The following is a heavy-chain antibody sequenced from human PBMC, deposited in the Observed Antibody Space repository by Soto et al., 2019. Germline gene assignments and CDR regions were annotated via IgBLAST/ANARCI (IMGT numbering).Heavy chain of an antibody. Sequence: ASVKVSCKASGYTFTSYDINWVRQATGQGLEWKGWMNPNSGNTGYAQKFQGRVTMTRNTSISTAYMELSSLRSEDTAVYYCARGPSPVLWFGEFGWDYWGQGTLVTVSS. CDR3: ARGPSPVLWFGEFGWDY. CDR1: GYTFTSYD. CDR2: MNPNSGNT. V-gene: IGHV1-8*01. J-gene: IGHJ4*02. D-gene: IGHD3-10*01.